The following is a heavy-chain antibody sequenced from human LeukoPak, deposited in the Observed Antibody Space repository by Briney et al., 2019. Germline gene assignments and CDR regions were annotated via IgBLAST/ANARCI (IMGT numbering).Heavy chain of an antibody. J-gene: IGHJ4*02. Sequence: GGSLRLSCAASGFTFSNYWMHWVRQVPGKGLVWVSRISSDGNNIQYADSVKGRFTISRDNAKNTLYLQMNSLRVEDTAVYYCARIIVGATGIDYWGQGTLVTVSS. CDR3: ARIIVGATGIDY. CDR2: ISSDGNNI. V-gene: IGHV3-74*01. CDR1: GFTFSNYW. D-gene: IGHD1-26*01.